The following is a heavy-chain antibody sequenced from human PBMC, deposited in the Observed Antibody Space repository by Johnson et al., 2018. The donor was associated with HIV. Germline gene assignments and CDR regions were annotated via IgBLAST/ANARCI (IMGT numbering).Heavy chain of an antibody. CDR3: ARVHPAVAGNDAFDI. CDR1: GFTFSSYG. J-gene: IGHJ3*02. Sequence: QVQLVESGGGVVQPGGSLRLSCAASGFTFSSYGMHWVRQAPGKGLAWVAFIRYDGSNKYYADSVKGRFTISRDNSKNTRYMQMNSLRAEDTDVYYCARVHPAVAGNDAFDIWGQGTMVTVSS. V-gene: IGHV3-30*02. CDR2: IRYDGSNK. D-gene: IGHD6-19*01.